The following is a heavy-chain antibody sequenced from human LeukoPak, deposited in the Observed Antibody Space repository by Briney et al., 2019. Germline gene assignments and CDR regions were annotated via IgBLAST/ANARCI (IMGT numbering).Heavy chain of an antibody. D-gene: IGHD6-13*01. J-gene: IGHJ5*02. CDR2: ISSSSSYI. V-gene: IGHV3-11*06. CDR3: ARESGIAAAGTFDP. Sequence: GGSLRLSCAASGFTFSDYYMSWIRQAPGKGLEWVSSISSSSSYIYYADSVKGRFTISRDNAKNSLYLQMNSLRAEDTAVYYCARESGIAAAGTFDPWGQGTLVTVSS. CDR1: GFTFSDYY.